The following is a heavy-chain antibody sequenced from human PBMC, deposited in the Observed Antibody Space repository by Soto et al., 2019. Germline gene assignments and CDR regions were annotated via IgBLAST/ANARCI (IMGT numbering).Heavy chain of an antibody. CDR3: AKGSVVVVRRTVGAFRLDS. CDR2: INAGNGDT. CDR1: GYAFTTYA. V-gene: IGHV1-3*01. J-gene: IGHJ4*02. D-gene: IGHD2-15*01. Sequence: GSVRVSCKGSGYAFTTYAIHWLRQAPGERLEWLGWINAGNGDTKYSEKMQGRVTITRDTFANTAYMELSSLGFEDTAVYFCAKGSVVVVRRTVGAFRLDSWGQGNQVPV.